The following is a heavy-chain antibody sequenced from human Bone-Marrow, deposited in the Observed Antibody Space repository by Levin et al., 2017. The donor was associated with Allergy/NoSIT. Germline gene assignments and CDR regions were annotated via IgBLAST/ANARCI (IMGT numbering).Heavy chain of an antibody. CDR1: GFAFTSYA. Sequence: GGSLRLSCAASGFAFTSYAFHWVRQAPGKGLEWVTVISYDDGGNPSSADSVKGRFTISRDNSKNTLYLHMNSLRPEDTAVYFCARDTGGGSYPYYFDLWGHGTLVTVSS. V-gene: IGHV3-30*04. J-gene: IGHJ4*01. D-gene: IGHD1-26*01. CDR3: ARDTGGGSYPYYFDL. CDR2: ISYDDGGNP.